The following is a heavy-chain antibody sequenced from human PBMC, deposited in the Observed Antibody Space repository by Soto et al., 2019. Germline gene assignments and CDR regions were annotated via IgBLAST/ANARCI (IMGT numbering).Heavy chain of an antibody. CDR1: CGSVTNSSYY. J-gene: IGHJ4*02. Sequence: PSETLSLTCTVSCGSVTNSSYYWGWIRQSPGKGLEWIGSVYYRGRSYSKSSVKSRVTISDDTSKNRFSLSLNSVTASDTAVYFCVSQRTTVPTQAYFDYWGPGALVTVSS. D-gene: IGHD4-17*01. CDR3: VSQRTTVPTQAYFDY. CDR2: VYYRGRS. V-gene: IGHV4-39*01.